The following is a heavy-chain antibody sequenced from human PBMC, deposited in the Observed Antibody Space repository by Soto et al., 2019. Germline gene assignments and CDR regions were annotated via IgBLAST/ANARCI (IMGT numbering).Heavy chain of an antibody. V-gene: IGHV1-46*01. J-gene: IGHJ5*02. D-gene: IGHD4-4*01. Sequence: ASVKVSCKASGYTFTSYYMHWVRQAPGQGLEWMGIINPSGGSTSYAQKFQGRVTMTRDTSTGTVYMELSSPRSEDTAVYYCAISRTVTTRWFDPWGQGTLVTVSS. CDR1: GYTFTSYY. CDR3: AISRTVTTRWFDP. CDR2: INPSGGST.